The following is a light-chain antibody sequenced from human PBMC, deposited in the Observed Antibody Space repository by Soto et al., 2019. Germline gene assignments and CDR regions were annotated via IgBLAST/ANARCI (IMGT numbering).Light chain of an antibody. CDR2: AAS. Sequence: EIVLTQSPDTLSLSPGERGTLSCRASQSVSSSFLAWYQQRPGQAPRLLIYAASTRATGVPARFSGSGSETEFTLTITTLQSEDFAVYYCQQYNHWPLSFGVGTKVDIK. CDR1: QSVSSSF. CDR3: QQYNHWPLS. V-gene: IGKV3-15*01. J-gene: IGKJ4*01.